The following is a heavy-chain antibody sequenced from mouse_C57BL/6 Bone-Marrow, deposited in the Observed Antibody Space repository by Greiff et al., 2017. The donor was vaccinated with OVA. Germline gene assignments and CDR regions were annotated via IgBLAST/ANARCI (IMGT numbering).Heavy chain of an antibody. CDR2: IDPEDGDT. V-gene: IGHV14-1*01. Sequence: EVQLQQSGAELVRPGASVKLSCTASGFNIKDYYMHWVKQRPEQGLEWIGRIDPEDGDTAYAPKFQGKATMTADTSSNTAYLQLSSLTSEDTAVYYCTLSTMVTTGFDYWGQGTTLTVSS. J-gene: IGHJ2*01. CDR3: TLSTMVTTGFDY. D-gene: IGHD2-2*01. CDR1: GFNIKDYY.